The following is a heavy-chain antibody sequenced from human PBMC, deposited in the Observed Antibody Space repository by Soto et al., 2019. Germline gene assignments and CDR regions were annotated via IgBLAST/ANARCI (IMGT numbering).Heavy chain of an antibody. CDR3: AKSGPTNYFDF. V-gene: IGHV3-23*01. Sequence: EVQLLESGGGFVQPGGSLRLSCAASGFTFSTSAMNWVRQAPGKGLEWVSGITGGSRFTFYADSLKGRFTISRDDSENTLFLQMSSLRAEDTATYYCAKSGPTNYFDFWGQGTLVTVSS. CDR2: ITGGSRFT. J-gene: IGHJ4*02. CDR1: GFTFSTSA. D-gene: IGHD1-26*01.